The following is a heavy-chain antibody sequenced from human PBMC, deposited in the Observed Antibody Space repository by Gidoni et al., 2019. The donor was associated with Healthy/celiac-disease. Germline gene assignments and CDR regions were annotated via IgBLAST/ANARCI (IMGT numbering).Heavy chain of an antibody. CDR2: ISWNSGSI. Sequence: EVQLVESGGGLVQPGRSLRLSCAASGFTFDDYAMHWVRQAPGKGLEWVSGISWNSGSIGYADSVKGRFTISRDNAKNSLYLQMNSLRAEDTALYYCAKLAAASHSAFDIWGQGTMVTVSS. V-gene: IGHV3-9*01. J-gene: IGHJ3*02. D-gene: IGHD6-13*01. CDR1: GFTFDDYA. CDR3: AKLAAASHSAFDI.